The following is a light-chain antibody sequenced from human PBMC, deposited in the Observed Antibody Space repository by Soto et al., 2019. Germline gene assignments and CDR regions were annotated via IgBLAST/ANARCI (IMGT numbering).Light chain of an antibody. Sequence: AIQLTQSPSSLSASVGDRVTITCRASQGISSALAWCQQKAGKAPKLLIYDASSLESWVPSRFSGSGSGTDFTLTISSMQPEDFATYYCQQFNSYLTFGGGTKVEIK. CDR1: QGISSA. J-gene: IGKJ4*01. V-gene: IGKV1-13*02. CDR2: DAS. CDR3: QQFNSYLT.